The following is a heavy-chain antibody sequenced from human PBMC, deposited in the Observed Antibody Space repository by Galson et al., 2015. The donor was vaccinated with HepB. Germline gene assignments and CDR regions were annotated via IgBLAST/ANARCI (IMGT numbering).Heavy chain of an antibody. V-gene: IGHV3-21*01. D-gene: IGHD3-3*01. CDR3: AGFWSGGDS. J-gene: IGHJ4*02. CDR2: ISSSSSHI. Sequence: SLRLSCAASGFTFSSYSMKWVRQAPGKGLEWVSSISSSSSHIYYAGSVTGRFTIPRDNTKNSLYLQMNNLRAEDTAVYYCAGFWSGGDSWGQGTLVTVSS. CDR1: GFTFSSYS.